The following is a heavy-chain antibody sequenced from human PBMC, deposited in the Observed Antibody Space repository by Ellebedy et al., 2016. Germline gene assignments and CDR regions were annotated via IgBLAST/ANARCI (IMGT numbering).Heavy chain of an antibody. J-gene: IGHJ6*02. CDR3: ARYMARGVTGYYYGMDV. Sequence: GSLRLSXAVYGGSFSGYYWSWIRQPPGKGLEWIGEINHSGSTNYNPSLKSRVTISVDTSRNQFSLKLSSVTAADTAVYYCARYMARGVTGYYYGMDVWGQGTTVTVSS. V-gene: IGHV4-34*01. D-gene: IGHD3-10*01. CDR1: GGSFSGYY. CDR2: INHSGST.